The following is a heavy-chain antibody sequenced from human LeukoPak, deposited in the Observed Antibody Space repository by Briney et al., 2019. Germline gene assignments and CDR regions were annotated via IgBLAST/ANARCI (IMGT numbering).Heavy chain of an antibody. V-gene: IGHV3-48*01. D-gene: IGHD4-17*01. CDR2: ISSSSTTI. J-gene: IGHJ4*02. CDR3: ARENYADLFDF. CDR1: GFTFSNYN. Sequence: GGSLRLSCAASGFTFSNYNMHWVRQAPGKGLECISYISSSSTTIYNGDSEKGRFTISRDNAKNSLFLQMNSLRAEDTAVYYCARENYADLFDFWGQGTLVTVSS.